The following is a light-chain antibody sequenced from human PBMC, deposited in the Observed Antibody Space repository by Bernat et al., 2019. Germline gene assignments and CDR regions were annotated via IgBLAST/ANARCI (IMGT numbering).Light chain of an antibody. CDR3: KSYTTTSAPYV. V-gene: IGLV2-14*03. CDR1: SSDIGAYNY. J-gene: IGLJ1*01. CDR2: NVT. Sequence: QSALTQPASVSGSPGQSITISCTGTSSDIGAYNYVSWYQQHPGKAPKLLICNVTNRPSGVSSRFSGSQSGNTASLTISGLQADDEADYYCKSYTTTSAPYVFGTGTKVTVL.